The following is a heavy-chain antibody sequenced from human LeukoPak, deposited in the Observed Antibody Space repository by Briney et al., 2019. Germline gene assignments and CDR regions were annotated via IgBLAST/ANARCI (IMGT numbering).Heavy chain of an antibody. CDR1: GFTVSSNH. J-gene: IGHJ4*02. Sequence: GGSLRLSCAASGFTVSSNHMSWVRQAPGKGLEWVSVIYIGGTMFYADSVKGRFTISRDNSMNTVYLEMNSLRAEDTAVYYCARDGEDHYYDYWGQGTLVTVST. V-gene: IGHV3-66*01. D-gene: IGHD7-27*01. CDR3: ARDGEDHYYDY. CDR2: IYIGGTM.